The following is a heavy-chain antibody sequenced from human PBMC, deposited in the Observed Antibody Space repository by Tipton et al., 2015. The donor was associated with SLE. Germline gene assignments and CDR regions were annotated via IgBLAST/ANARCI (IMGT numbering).Heavy chain of an antibody. CDR1: GFTFSSYS. Sequence: GSLRLSCAASGFTFSSYSMNWVRQAPGKGLEWVSSISRSSSYIYYADSVKGRFTISRDNAKNSLYLQMNSLRAEDTAVYYCARGDYYDSSGFFTGYYGMDVWGQGTTVTVSS. J-gene: IGHJ6*02. CDR2: ISRSSSYI. V-gene: IGHV3-21*03. CDR3: ARGDYYDSSGFFTGYYGMDV. D-gene: IGHD3-22*01.